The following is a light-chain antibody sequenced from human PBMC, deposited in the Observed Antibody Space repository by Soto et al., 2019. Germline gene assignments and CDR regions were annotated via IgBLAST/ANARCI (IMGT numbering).Light chain of an antibody. CDR1: KLGDKY. CDR3: QAWDSSTYVV. Sequence: SYELTQPPSVSVSPGQTASITCSGDKLGDKYACWYQQKPGQSPVLVIYQASKRPSGIPERFSGSNSGNTATLTISGTQAMDEADYYCQAWDSSTYVVFVGGTKLTVL. J-gene: IGLJ2*01. V-gene: IGLV3-1*01. CDR2: QAS.